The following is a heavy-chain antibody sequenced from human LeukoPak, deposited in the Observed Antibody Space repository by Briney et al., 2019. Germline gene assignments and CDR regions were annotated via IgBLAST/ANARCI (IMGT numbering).Heavy chain of an antibody. V-gene: IGHV3-33*01. CDR2: IWYDGSKK. D-gene: IGHD2-15*01. J-gene: IGHJ4*02. CDR3: ARDGGAGLDY. CDR1: GYTFTSYG. Sequence: PGGSLRLSCVASGYTFTSYGLHWVRQAPGKGLEWVAVIWYDGSKKHYADSVKGRFTISKDDSKHTLYLQMSSLRAEDTAIYYCARDGGAGLDYWGQGTLVTVSS.